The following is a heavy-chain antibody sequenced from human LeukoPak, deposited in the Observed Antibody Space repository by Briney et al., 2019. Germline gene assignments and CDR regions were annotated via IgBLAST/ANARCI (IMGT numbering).Heavy chain of an antibody. CDR1: GFTFTSYG. D-gene: IGHD2-15*01. CDR3: AKGNRWFFDY. CDR2: MQYDGRNE. V-gene: IGHV3-30*02. Sequence: GGSLRLFCAASGFTFTSYGMHWVRQAPGKGLEWVAFMQYDGRNEYYADSVKGRLTTSRDISKNTLYLQMDSLRPEDTAVYYCAKGNRWFFDYWGQGTLVTVSS. J-gene: IGHJ4*02.